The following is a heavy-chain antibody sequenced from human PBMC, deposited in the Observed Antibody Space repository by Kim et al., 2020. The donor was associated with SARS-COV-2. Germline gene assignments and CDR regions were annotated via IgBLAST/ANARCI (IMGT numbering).Heavy chain of an antibody. Sequence: YSPSFQGHVTISADKSISTAYLQWSSLKASDTAMYYCARLVSLSYGDLDYWGQGTLVTVSS. D-gene: IGHD4-17*01. J-gene: IGHJ4*02. V-gene: IGHV5-10-1*01. CDR3: ARLVSLSYGDLDY.